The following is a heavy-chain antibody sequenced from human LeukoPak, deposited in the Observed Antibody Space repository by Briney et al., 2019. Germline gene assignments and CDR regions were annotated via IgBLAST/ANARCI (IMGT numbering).Heavy chain of an antibody. CDR2: INTNTGNP. CDR1: GYTFTSYA. Sequence: ASVEVSCKASGYTFTSYAMNWVRQAPGQGLEWMGWINTNTGNPTYAQGFTGRFVFSLDTSVSTAYLQICSLKAEDTAVYYCARSGLAAADSNWFDPWGQGTLVTVSS. V-gene: IGHV7-4-1*01. CDR3: ARSGLAAADSNWFDP. D-gene: IGHD6-13*01. J-gene: IGHJ5*02.